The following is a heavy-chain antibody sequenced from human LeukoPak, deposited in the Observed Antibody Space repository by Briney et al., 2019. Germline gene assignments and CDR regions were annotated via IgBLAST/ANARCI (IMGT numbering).Heavy chain of an antibody. CDR2: ISSSSSRT. J-gene: IGHJ4*02. CDR1: GFPLRDYY. CDR3: AKERRTGSGAALDY. Sequence: AGPLRLPCAASGFPLRDYYMIWIRQAPGKELQWVSYISSSSSRTNYADSVKGGFTISRDNARNSLYLQMYSLRAEDTAVYYCAKERRTGSGAALDYWGPGTLVTVSS. V-gene: IGHV3-11*06. D-gene: IGHD6-19*01.